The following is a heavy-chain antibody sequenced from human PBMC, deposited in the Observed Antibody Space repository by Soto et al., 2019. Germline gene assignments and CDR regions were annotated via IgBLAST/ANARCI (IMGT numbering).Heavy chain of an antibody. J-gene: IGHJ6*02. CDR3: ARDSVTRVSSDIPGMDV. D-gene: IGHD3-10*01. Sequence: GGSLRLSCVASGFDFSTYAMSWVRQAPGKGLEWVSVIGEGGVSRVYADAVKGRFTISRDNSKNTLYLQMTILRVDDTAMYYCARDSVTRVSSDIPGMDVWGQGTTVTVSS. V-gene: IGHV3-23*01. CDR1: GFDFSTYA. CDR2: IGEGGVSR.